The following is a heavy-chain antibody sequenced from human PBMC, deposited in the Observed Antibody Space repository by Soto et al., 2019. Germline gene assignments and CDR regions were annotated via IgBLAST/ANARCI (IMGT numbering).Heavy chain of an antibody. Sequence: GGSLRLSCAASGFTFSSYAMSWVRQAPGKGLEWVSGISGSGGSTYYADSVKGRFTISRDNSKNTLYLQMNSLRAEDTAVYYCANALGGIPAFDIWGQGTMVTVSS. J-gene: IGHJ3*02. V-gene: IGHV3-23*01. CDR1: GFTFSSYA. CDR3: ANALGGIPAFDI. D-gene: IGHD1-26*01. CDR2: ISGSGGST.